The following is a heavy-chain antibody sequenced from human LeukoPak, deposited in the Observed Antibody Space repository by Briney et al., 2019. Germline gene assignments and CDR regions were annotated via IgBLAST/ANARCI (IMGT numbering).Heavy chain of an antibody. J-gene: IGHJ5*02. CDR2: MNPNSGNT. D-gene: IGHD2-2*01. Sequence: ASAKVSCKASGYTFTSYDINWVRQATGQGLEWMGWMNPNSGNTGYAQKFQGRVTMTRNTSISTAYMELSSLRSEDTAVYYCARGRRWLSQLPRNWLDPWGQGTLVTVPS. V-gene: IGHV1-8*01. CDR3: ARGRRWLSQLPRNWLDP. CDR1: GYTFTSYD.